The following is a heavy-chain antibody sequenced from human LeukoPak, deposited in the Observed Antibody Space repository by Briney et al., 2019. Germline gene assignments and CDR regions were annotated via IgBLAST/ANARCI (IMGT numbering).Heavy chain of an antibody. J-gene: IGHJ4*02. CDR1: GGSISTNTW. CDR2: TSHDGNA. CDR3: AKHGGRYFDS. Sequence: SETLSLTCAVSGGSISTNTWWSWVRQPPGKGLEWIGQTSHDGNADYTPSLKSRVTISVDKSKNQLSLKLNSVTAADSAVYYCAKHGGRYFDSWGQGTLVTVSS. V-gene: IGHV4-4*02. D-gene: IGHD4-23*01.